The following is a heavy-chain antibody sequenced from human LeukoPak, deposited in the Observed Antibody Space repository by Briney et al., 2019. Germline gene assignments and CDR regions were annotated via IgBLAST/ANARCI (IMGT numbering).Heavy chain of an antibody. CDR2: IYHSGST. V-gene: IGHV4-38-2*02. J-gene: IGHJ5*02. CDR3: ARIYSSSWFLNWFDP. CDR1: GYSINSGYY. D-gene: IGHD6-13*01. Sequence: SETLSLTCTVSGYSINSGYYWAWIRQPPGKGLECIGTIYHSGSTYYNPSLKSRVTISVDTSKNQFSLKLNSVTAADTAVYYCARIYSSSWFLNWFDPWGQGTLVTVSS.